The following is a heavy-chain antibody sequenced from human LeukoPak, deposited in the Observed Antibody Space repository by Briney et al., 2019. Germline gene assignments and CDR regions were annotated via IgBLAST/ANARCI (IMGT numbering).Heavy chain of an antibody. CDR3: ARSTISDNYYYYYYMDV. Sequence: SETLSPTCTVSGGSISSYYWSWIRQPPGKGLEWIGYIYYSGSTNYNPSLKSRVTISVDTSKNQFSLKLSSVTAADTAVYYCARSTISDNYYYYYYMDVWGKGTTVTVSS. J-gene: IGHJ6*03. CDR2: IYYSGST. CDR1: GGSISSYY. V-gene: IGHV4-59*01. D-gene: IGHD5/OR15-5a*01.